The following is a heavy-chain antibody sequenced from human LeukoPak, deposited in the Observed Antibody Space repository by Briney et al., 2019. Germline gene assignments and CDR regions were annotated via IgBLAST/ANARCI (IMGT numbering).Heavy chain of an antibody. V-gene: IGHV3-74*01. CDR1: GFTFSRYW. J-gene: IGHJ4*02. Sequence: GGSLRLSCAASGFTFSRYWMHWVRQAPGKGLLWVSRIYSDGSSTIYADSVQGRFTISRDNAKNTLYLQMNSLRAEDTAVYYCARGDYYQFGYWGQGTLVTVSS. CDR2: IYSDGSST. D-gene: IGHD3-22*01. CDR3: ARGDYYQFGY.